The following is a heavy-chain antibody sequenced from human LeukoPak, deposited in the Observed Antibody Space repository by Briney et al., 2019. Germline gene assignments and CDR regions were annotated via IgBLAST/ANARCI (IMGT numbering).Heavy chain of an antibody. D-gene: IGHD6-19*01. J-gene: IGHJ6*04. CDR1: GYTSTGYY. Sequence: ASVKVSCKASGYTSTGYYMHWVRQAPGQGLEWMGWINPNSGGTNYAQKFQGRVTMTRDTSISTAYMELSRLRSDDTAVYYCASSNSYSSGWYHVWGKGTTVTVSS. V-gene: IGHV1-2*02. CDR2: INPNSGGT. CDR3: ASSNSYSSGWYHV.